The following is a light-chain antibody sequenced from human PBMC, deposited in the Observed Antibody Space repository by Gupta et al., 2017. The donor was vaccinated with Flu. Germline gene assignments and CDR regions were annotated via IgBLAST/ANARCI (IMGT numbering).Light chain of an antibody. Sequence: EIVLTQSPATLSLSPGERATLSCRASQSVSTYLAWYQQKPGQAPRLLMFDASNRAAGIPTRFSGSGSGTDFTLTIRSLEPEDVAVYYCQQRSNWPPGLTFGGGTKVEIK. CDR1: QSVSTY. V-gene: IGKV3-11*01. J-gene: IGKJ4*01. CDR2: DAS. CDR3: QQRSNWPPGLT.